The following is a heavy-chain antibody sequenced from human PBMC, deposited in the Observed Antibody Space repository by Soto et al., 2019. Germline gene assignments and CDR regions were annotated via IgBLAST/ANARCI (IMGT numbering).Heavy chain of an antibody. CDR1: GYTFTSYG. D-gene: IGHD3-10*01. J-gene: IGHJ5*02. CDR2: ISGFNDDT. V-gene: IGHV1-18*01. CDR3: ARSGSYYPARHWFGP. Sequence: QLVQSGVEMKNPGASVKVSCKASGYTFTSYGISWVRQAPGQGLVWMGWISGFNDDTNHAQKFQGRVTVTKDTSTSTAYMELRSLKSDDTAMYYCARSGSYYPARHWFGPWGQGTLVIVSS.